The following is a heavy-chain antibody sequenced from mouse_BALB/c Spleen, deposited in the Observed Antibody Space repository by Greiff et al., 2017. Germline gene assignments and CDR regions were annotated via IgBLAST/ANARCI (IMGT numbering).Heavy chain of an antibody. Sequence: QVQLQQSGAELVRPGALVKLSCKASGFNINDYYMHWVKQRPGQGLEWIGYINPSSGYTNYNQKFKDKATLTADKSSSTAYMQLSSLTSEDSAVYYCARSPYEYDGSAFAYWGQGTLVTVSA. J-gene: IGHJ3*01. V-gene: IGHV1S26*01. CDR3: ARSPYEYDGSAFAY. CDR2: INPSSGYT. CDR1: GFNINDYY. D-gene: IGHD2-4*01.